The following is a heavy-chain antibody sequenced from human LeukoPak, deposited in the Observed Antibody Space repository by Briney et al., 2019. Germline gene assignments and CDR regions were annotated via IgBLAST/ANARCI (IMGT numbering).Heavy chain of an antibody. Sequence: PGGSLRLSCAASGFTFSSYSMNWVRQAPGKGLEWVSSIRSSSYIYYADSVKGRFTISRDNSKNSLYLQMNSLRAEDTAVYYCARGLYRRGDYWGQGTLVTVSS. CDR3: ARGLYRRGDY. J-gene: IGHJ4*02. CDR2: IRSSSYI. V-gene: IGHV3-21*01. CDR1: GFTFSSYS. D-gene: IGHD2-2*02.